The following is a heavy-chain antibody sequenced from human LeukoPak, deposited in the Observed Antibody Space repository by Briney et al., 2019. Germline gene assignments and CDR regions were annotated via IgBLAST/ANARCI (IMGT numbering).Heavy chain of an antibody. CDR2: IYYSGST. CDR1: GASISSRSYY. J-gene: IGHJ4*02. D-gene: IGHD1-26*01. CDR3: ASHSGSYYRPLDY. V-gene: IGHV4-39*01. Sequence: SETLSLTCTVSGASISSRSYYWGWSRQPRGKGLEWIGNIYYSGSTYYNPSLKSRITMSVDTSKNQFSLKLSSVTATDTAVYYCASHSGSYYRPLDYWGQGTLVTVSS.